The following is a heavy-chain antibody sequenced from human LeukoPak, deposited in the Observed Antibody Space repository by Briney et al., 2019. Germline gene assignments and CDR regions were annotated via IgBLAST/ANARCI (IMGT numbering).Heavy chain of an antibody. V-gene: IGHV4-59*08. CDR1: GGSISSYY. CDR3: ARLKGRSYSNGWQRGYYYYGMDV. D-gene: IGHD6-19*01. CDR2: IYYSGST. J-gene: IGHJ6*02. Sequence: SETLSLTCTVSGGSISSYYWSWIRQSPGKGLEWIGYIYYSGSTNYNPSLKSRVTISVDTSKNQFSLKLSSVTAADTAVYYCARLKGRSYSNGWQRGYYYYGMDVWGQGTTVTVSS.